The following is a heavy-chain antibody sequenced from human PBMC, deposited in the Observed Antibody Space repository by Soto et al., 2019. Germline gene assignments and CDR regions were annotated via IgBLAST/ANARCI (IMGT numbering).Heavy chain of an antibody. CDR2: IRSKTNNYAT. J-gene: IGHJ4*02. Sequence: GGSLRLSCAASGFTFSCSAVHWVRQSSGRGLEWVGRIRSKTNNYATEYAASVSGRFTFSRDDSQNTVYLQMDSLKTEDTAMYFCTTRPGINTRHQTTSPADYWGQGALVTVSA. CDR3: TTRPGINTRHQTTSPADY. D-gene: IGHD1-26*01. CDR1: GFTFSCSA. V-gene: IGHV3-73*01.